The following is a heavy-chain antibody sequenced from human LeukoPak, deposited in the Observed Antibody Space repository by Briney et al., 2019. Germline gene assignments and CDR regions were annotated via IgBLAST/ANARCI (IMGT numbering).Heavy chain of an antibody. V-gene: IGHV3-21*01. CDR2: ISSSSSYI. D-gene: IGHD6-13*01. CDR3: ARGHYSSSWYVGY. CDR1: GFTFSSYS. J-gene: IGHJ4*02. Sequence: PGGSLRLSCAASGFTFSSYSMNWVRQAPGKGLEWVSSISSSSSYIYYADSVKGRFTISRDNAKNSLYLQMNSLRAEDTAVYYCARGHYSSSWYVGYWGQGTLVTVSS.